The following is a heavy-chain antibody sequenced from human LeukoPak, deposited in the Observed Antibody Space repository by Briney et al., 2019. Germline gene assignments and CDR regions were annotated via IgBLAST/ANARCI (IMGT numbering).Heavy chain of an antibody. CDR2: MSINSGLK. CDR3: AREFEYRTSGAGY. CDR1: GFTFSSYS. D-gene: IGHD6-6*01. J-gene: IGHJ4*02. V-gene: IGHV3-21*01. Sequence: GGSLRLSCAASGFTFSSYSMNWVRQAPGKGLEGVSSMSINSGLKYHADSVKGRFTISRDSAKNSLYLQMNSLRAEDTAVYYCAREFEYRTSGAGYWGQGTLVTVSS.